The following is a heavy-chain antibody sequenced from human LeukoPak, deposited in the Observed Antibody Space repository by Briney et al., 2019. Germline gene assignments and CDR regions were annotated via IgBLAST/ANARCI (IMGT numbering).Heavy chain of an antibody. CDR3: ARSPTKYCSGGSCYGAFDY. J-gene: IGHJ4*02. D-gene: IGHD2-15*01. CDR1: GFSPSTSGMR. V-gene: IGHV2-70*04. CDR2: IDWDDDK. Sequence: AGPTLVNPTQTLTLTCTFSGFSPSTSGMRVSWMRQPPGKALEWLARIDWDDDKFYSTSLKTRLTISKDTSKNQVVLTMTNMDPVDTATNYCARSPTKYCSGGSCYGAFDYWGQGTLVTVSS.